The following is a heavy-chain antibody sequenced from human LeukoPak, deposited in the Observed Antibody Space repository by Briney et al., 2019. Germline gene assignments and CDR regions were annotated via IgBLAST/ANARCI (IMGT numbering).Heavy chain of an antibody. V-gene: IGHV1-3*01. Sequence: VASVKVSCKASGYTFTDYALHWVRQVPGQRLEWMGWINAGNGNTKYSQKFQGRVTITRDTSAGTAYMELSSPRSEDTAVYYCARRLGYCSGGSCGTGGWFDPWGQGTLVTVSS. D-gene: IGHD2-15*01. CDR3: ARRLGYCSGGSCGTGGWFDP. J-gene: IGHJ5*02. CDR1: GYTFTDYA. CDR2: INAGNGNT.